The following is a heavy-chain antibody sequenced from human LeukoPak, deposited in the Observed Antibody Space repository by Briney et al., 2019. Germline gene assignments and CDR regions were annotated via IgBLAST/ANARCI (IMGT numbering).Heavy chain of an antibody. V-gene: IGHV1-69*13. CDR3: ARAGGYDHDAFDI. CDR1: GYTFTSYY. Sequence: SVKVSCKASGYTFTSYYMHWVRQAPGQGLEWMGGIIPIFGTANYAQKFQGRVTITADESTSTAYMELSSLRSEDTAVYYCARAGGYDHDAFDIWGQGTMVTVSS. D-gene: IGHD5-12*01. CDR2: IIPIFGTA. J-gene: IGHJ3*02.